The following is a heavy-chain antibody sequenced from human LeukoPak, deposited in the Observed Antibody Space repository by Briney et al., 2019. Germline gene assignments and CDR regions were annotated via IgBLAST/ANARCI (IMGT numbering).Heavy chain of an antibody. CDR1: AFTLSSHS. J-gene: IGHJ4*02. CDR2: ISYDGRTT. D-gene: IGHD1-26*01. Sequence: GGSLRLSCAGSAFTLSSHSMHWVRQAPGKGLVWVAAISYDGRTTYYADSVKGCFTISKDTSKNTLYLEMDSLRPEDTAIYYCTRDGIVGARSFDSWGQGILVTVSS. CDR3: TRDGIVGARSFDS. V-gene: IGHV3-30*04.